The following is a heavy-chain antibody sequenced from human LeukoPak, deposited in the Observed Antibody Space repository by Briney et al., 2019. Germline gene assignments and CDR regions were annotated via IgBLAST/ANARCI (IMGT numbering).Heavy chain of an antibody. V-gene: IGHV3-21*01. Sequence: PGGSLRLSCAASGFTFTSYSMNWVRQAPGKGLEWVSSIGSSSNYIYYADSVKGRFTISRDNAKNSLYLQMNSLRAEDTAVYYCAREPGDSSGWSEWGQGTLVTVSS. CDR1: GFTFTSYS. CDR2: IGSSSNYI. CDR3: AREPGDSSGWSE. D-gene: IGHD6-19*01. J-gene: IGHJ4*02.